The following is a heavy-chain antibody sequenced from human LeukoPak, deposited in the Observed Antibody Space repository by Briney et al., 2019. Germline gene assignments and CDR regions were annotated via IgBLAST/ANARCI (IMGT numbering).Heavy chain of an antibody. J-gene: IGHJ3*02. Sequence: PGGSLRLSCAGSGFTVSSNYMSWVRQAPGKGLEWVSVIYSGGGTSYADSVKGRFTISRDNSNNTLYLQMNSLRVEDTAVYYCARDPGSYAFDIWGQGTMVTVSS. V-gene: IGHV3-53*01. D-gene: IGHD1-1*01. CDR3: ARDPGSYAFDI. CDR2: IYSGGGT. CDR1: GFTVSSNY.